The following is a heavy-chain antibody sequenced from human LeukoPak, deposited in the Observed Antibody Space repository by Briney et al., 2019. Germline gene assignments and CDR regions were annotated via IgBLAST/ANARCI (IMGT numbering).Heavy chain of an antibody. CDR2: ISSSSSYI. Sequence: PGGSLRLSCAASGFTFSSYSMNWVRQAPGKGLEWVSSISSSSSYIYYADSVKGRFTISRDSAKNSLYLQMNSLRAEDTAVYYCARDLIGGYGRSGFDPWGQGTLVTVSS. CDR1: GFTFSSYS. CDR3: ARDLIGGYGRSGFDP. J-gene: IGHJ5*02. V-gene: IGHV3-21*01. D-gene: IGHD5-12*01.